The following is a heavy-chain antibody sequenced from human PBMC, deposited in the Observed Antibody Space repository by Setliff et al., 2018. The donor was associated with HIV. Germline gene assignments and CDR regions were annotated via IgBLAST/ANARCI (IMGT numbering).Heavy chain of an antibody. CDR1: GFTVSTYI. V-gene: IGHV3-64D*09. J-gene: IGHJ4*02. CDR2: LSRGGDNT. CDR3: VKPWTGYYYDGSVYDDF. Sequence: GGSLRLSCLVSGFTVSTYILNWARQAPGKRPEYVAALSRGGDNTKYADSVKGRFIISRDTSKNTLYLQMSSLRPDDTAIYYCVKPWTGYYYDGSVYDDFWGQGTLVTVSS. D-gene: IGHD3-22*01.